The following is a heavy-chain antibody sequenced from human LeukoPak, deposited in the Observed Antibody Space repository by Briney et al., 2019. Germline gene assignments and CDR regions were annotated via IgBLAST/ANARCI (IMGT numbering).Heavy chain of an antibody. V-gene: IGHV3-7*01. J-gene: IGHJ4*02. D-gene: IGHD3-10*01. CDR3: ARIYYFGDNNWRYFDN. Sequence: PGGSLRLSCAASGFTFYSYWMSWVRQAPGKGLEWVANIDPDGSEKQYGDSVKGRFTTSRDNAKNSLYLQMNSLRAEDTAIYYCARIYYFGDNNWRYFDNWGQGTLVTVSS. CDR1: GFTFYSYW. CDR2: IDPDGSEK.